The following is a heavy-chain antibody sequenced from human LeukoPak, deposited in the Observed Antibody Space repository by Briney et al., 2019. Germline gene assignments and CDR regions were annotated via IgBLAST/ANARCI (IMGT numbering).Heavy chain of an antibody. CDR1: GGSIGSYY. V-gene: IGHV4-59*12. J-gene: IGHJ5*02. D-gene: IGHD3-16*02. CDR3: ARRYNYVWGSYRYNWFDP. Sequence: PSETLSLTCTVSGGSIGSYYWNWIRQPPGKGLEWIGYIYYSGSTNYNPSLKSRVTISVGTSKNQFSLNLSSVTAADTAVYYCARRYNYVWGSYRYNWFDPWGQGTLVTVSS. CDR2: IYYSGST.